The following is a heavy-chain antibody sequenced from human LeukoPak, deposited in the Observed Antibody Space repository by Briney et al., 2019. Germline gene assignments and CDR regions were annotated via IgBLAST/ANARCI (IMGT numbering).Heavy chain of an antibody. CDR1: GYTFTSYG. D-gene: IGHD2-2*02. CDR3: GRVGYCSGTSCYMSNWFDP. Sequence: ASVKVSCKASGYTFTSYGISWVRQAPGQGLEWMGWVSAYNGNTNYAQKFQGRVTMTTNTSTSTAYMELRSLRSDDTAVYYCGRVGYCSGTSCYMSNWFDPWGQGSLVIVSS. V-gene: IGHV1-18*01. J-gene: IGHJ5*02. CDR2: VSAYNGNT.